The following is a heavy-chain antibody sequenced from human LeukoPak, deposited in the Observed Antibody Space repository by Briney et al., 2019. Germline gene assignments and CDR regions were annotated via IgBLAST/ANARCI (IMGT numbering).Heavy chain of an antibody. CDR2: ISGSGGST. D-gene: IGHD3-10*01. V-gene: IGHV3-23*01. J-gene: IGHJ4*02. Sequence: GGSLRLSCAASGFTFSSYAMSWVRQAPGKGLEWVSAISGSGGSTYYANSVKGRFTISRDNSKNTLYLQMNSLRAEDTAVYYCAKDYGSRSYPHFDYWGQGTLVTVSS. CDR1: GFTFSSYA. CDR3: AKDYGSRSYPHFDY.